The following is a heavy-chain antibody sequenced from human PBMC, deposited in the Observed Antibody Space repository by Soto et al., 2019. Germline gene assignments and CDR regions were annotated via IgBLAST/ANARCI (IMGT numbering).Heavy chain of an antibody. CDR3: AKEVDCSSASCYRGWFDP. CDR1: GFTFSSHG. D-gene: IGHD2-2*02. V-gene: IGHV3-33*03. J-gene: IGHJ5*02. Sequence: QVQLAESGGGVVQPGRSLRLSCAASGFTFSSHGMHWVRQAPGKGLEWVAAIWYDGSNQYYGDSVKGRFTISRDNSKNTLYLQMNSLRAEDTAVYYCAKEVDCSSASCYRGWFDPWGQGTLVTVSS. CDR2: IWYDGSNQ.